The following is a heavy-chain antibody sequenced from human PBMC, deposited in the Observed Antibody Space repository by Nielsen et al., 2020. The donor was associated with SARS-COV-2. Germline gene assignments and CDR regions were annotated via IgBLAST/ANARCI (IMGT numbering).Heavy chain of an antibody. D-gene: IGHD5-18*01. Sequence: GGSLRLSCAASGFTFSNYSMIWVRQAPGKGLEWVSFISSSPSDIYYADSVKGRFTFSRDNAKNSLYLQMNSLRAEDTAVYYCAKTRRGYSYGPTDDYWGQGTLVTVSS. CDR2: ISSSPSDI. V-gene: IGHV3-21*04. J-gene: IGHJ4*02. CDR1: GFTFSNYS. CDR3: AKTRRGYSYGPTDDY.